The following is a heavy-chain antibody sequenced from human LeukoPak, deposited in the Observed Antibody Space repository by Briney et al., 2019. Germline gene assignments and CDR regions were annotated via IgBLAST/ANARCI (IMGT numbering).Heavy chain of an antibody. CDR3: AKGSDYPDY. CDR1: GFTFSSYG. CDR2: ISYDGGNK. V-gene: IGHV3-30*18. Sequence: GGSLRLSCAASGFTFSSYGMHWVRQAPGKGLEWVAVISYDGGNKYYADSVKGRFTISRDNSKNTLYLQMNSLRAEDTSVYYCAKGSDYPDYWGQGTLVTVSS. J-gene: IGHJ4*02.